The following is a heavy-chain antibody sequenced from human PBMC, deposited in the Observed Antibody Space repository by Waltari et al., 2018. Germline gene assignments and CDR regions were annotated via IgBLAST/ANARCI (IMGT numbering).Heavy chain of an antibody. V-gene: IGHV3-7*04. CDR2: IKQDGTEK. D-gene: IGHD6-13*01. CDR3: ARDEMHRTTWYHF. CDR1: GFTFSTSS. J-gene: IGHJ4*02. Sequence: EVQLVESGGGLVQPGGSLRLSCAVSGFTFSTSSMTWVRQAPGKGLEWVANIKQDGTEKYYVDSVKGRFSISRDNGKNLLYLHMNSLRADDTAVYYCARDEMHRTTWYHFWGQGTQVTVSS.